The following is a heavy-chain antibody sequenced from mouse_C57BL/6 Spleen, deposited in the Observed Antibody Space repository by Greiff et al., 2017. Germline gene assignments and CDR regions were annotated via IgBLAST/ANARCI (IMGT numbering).Heavy chain of an antibody. J-gene: IGHJ4*01. D-gene: IGHD3-3*01. CDR3: VRSSWDRAMDY. Sequence: QVQLQQSGPELVKPGASVKISCKASGYAFSSSWMNWVKQRPGKGLEWIGRIYPGDGDTNYNGKFKGKATLTADKSSSTAYMQLSSLTSEDSAVYFCVRSSWDRAMDYWGQGTSVTVSS. CDR2: IYPGDGDT. V-gene: IGHV1-82*01. CDR1: GYAFSSSW.